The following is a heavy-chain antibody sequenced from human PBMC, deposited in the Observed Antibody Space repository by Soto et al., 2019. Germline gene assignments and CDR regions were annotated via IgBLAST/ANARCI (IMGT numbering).Heavy chain of an antibody. CDR2: IYHSGST. J-gene: IGHJ6*02. Sequence: SETLSLTCAVSGGSIRSGGYAWSWIRQPPGKGLEWIGYIYHSGSTYYNPSLKSRVTISVDRSKNQFSLKLSSVTAADTAVYYCXRGSCSSASCFPGGMDVWGQGTTVTVSS. V-gene: IGHV4-30-2*01. CDR1: GGSIRSGGYA. D-gene: IGHD2-2*01. CDR3: XRGSCSSASCFPGGMDV.